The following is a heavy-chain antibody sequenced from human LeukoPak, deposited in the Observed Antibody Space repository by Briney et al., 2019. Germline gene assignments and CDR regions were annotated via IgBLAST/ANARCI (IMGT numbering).Heavy chain of an antibody. CDR2: ISPTGSTT. CDR3: ARGPNSSWSGLDF. Sequence: GGSLRLSCTASGFSFSGHWMHWARQLPGKGLVWVSRISPTGSTTSYADSVKGRFTVSRDNAKNTLHLQVNNLRAEDTAVYYCARGPNSSWSGLDFWGQGTLLTVSS. D-gene: IGHD6-6*01. CDR1: GFSFSGHW. V-gene: IGHV3-74*01. J-gene: IGHJ4*02.